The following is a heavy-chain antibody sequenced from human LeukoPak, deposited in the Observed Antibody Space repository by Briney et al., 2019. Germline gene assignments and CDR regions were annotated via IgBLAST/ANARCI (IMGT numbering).Heavy chain of an antibody. D-gene: IGHD3-9*01. Sequence: PGGSLRLPCSASGFTFNSYVMHWVRQAPGKGLEYVSVISSNGDSTYCAVSLKGRFTISRDNSKGTLYLQMSSLRPEDTAVYYCVKGQQFILTGYYFDYWGQGTLVTVSS. CDR1: GFTFNSYV. J-gene: IGHJ4*02. V-gene: IGHV3-64D*09. CDR3: VKGQQFILTGYYFDY. CDR2: ISSNGDST.